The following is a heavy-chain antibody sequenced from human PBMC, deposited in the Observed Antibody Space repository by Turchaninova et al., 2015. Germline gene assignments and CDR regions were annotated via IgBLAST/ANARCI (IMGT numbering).Heavy chain of an antibody. V-gene: IGHV4-39*01. CDR2: IDYRGDT. J-gene: IGHJ4*02. D-gene: IGHD2-21*02. Sequence: QLQLQESGPGLVKPSETLSLTCTVSGGSFDTNIYYWAWVRQPPGKGLVWIGSIDYRGDTFANPSLKSRLTISLATSKSQLSLILNAVTAPDTAVYFCARHVTRSVFDYWGQGALVTVSS. CDR1: GGSFDTNIYY. CDR3: ARHVTRSVFDY.